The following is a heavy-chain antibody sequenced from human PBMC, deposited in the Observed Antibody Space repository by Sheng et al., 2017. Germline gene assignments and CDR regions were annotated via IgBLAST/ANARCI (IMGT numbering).Heavy chain of an antibody. CDR2: IYHSGST. CDR3: ARGMVRGGNFDF. J-gene: IGHJ4*02. Sequence: QLQLQESGSGLVKPSQTLSLTCAVSGGSISSGGYYWSWIRQPPGKGLEWIGYIYHSGSTYYNPSLKSRVTISVDRSKNQFSLKLSSVTAADTAVYYCARGMVRGGNFDFWGQGTLVTVSS. CDR1: GGSISSGGYY. V-gene: IGHV4-30-2*01. D-gene: IGHD3-10*01.